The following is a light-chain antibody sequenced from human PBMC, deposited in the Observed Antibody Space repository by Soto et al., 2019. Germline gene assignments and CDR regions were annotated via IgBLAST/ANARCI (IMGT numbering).Light chain of an antibody. CDR3: QQYGTSPWT. CDR1: QSISNSY. J-gene: IGKJ1*01. Sequence: EIVLTQSPGTLSLSPGERATLSCRASQSISNSYLAWYLQKPGQAPKFLIYVASTRATGVPARFSGSGSGTDFTLTISRVEPEEFAVYYCQQYGTSPWTFGKGTRVEIK. CDR2: VAS. V-gene: IGKV3-20*01.